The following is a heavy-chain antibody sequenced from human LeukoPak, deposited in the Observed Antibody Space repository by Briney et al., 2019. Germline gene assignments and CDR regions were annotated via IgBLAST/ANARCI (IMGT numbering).Heavy chain of an antibody. CDR3: AKASPYCSGGSCYLYDY. D-gene: IGHD2-15*01. V-gene: IGHV3-23*01. CDR2: ISGSGGST. Sequence: GGSLRLSCAASGFTFSSYAMSWVRQAPGKGLEWVSAISGSGGSTYYADSVKGRFTISRDNSKNTLYLQMNSLRAEDTAVYYCAKASPYCSGGSCYLYDYWGQGTLVTVSS. CDR1: GFTFSSYA. J-gene: IGHJ4*02.